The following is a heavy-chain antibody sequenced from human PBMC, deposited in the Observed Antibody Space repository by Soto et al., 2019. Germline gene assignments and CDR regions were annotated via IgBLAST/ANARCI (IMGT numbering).Heavy chain of an antibody. CDR3: ARGTGTTRLDYYYYGMDV. J-gene: IGHJ6*02. CDR1: GGTFSSYT. Sequence: QVQLVQSGAEVKKPGSSVKVSCKASGGTFSSYTISWVRQAPGQGLEWMGRIIPILGIANYAQKFQGRVTITADKSTSTAYMELSSLRSEDTAVYYCARGTGTTRLDYYYYGMDVWGQGTTVTVSS. CDR2: IIPILGIA. D-gene: IGHD1-1*01. V-gene: IGHV1-69*02.